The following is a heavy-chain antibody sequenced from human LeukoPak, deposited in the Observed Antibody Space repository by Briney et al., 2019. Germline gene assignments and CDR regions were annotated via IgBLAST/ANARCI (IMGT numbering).Heavy chain of an antibody. V-gene: IGHV4-59*01. CDR2: IYYSGST. D-gene: IGHD1-26*01. J-gene: IGHJ3*02. CDR1: GGSISSYY. Sequence: SETLSLTCTVSGGSISSYYWSWIRQPPGKGPEWIGYIYYSGSTNYNPSLKSRVTISVDTSKNQFSLKLSSVTAADTAVYYCARVRGGSYHDAFDIWGQGTMVTVSS. CDR3: ARVRGGSYHDAFDI.